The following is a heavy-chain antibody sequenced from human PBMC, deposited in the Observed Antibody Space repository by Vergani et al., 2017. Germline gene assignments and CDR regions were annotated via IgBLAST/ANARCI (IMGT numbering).Heavy chain of an antibody. CDR1: GFTFSSYS. V-gene: IGHV3-21*01. D-gene: IGHD3-10*01. CDR2: ISSSSSYI. J-gene: IGHJ6*02. CDR3: ARXRSRFGELLSYYYYGMDV. Sequence: EVQLVESGGGLVKPGGSLRLSCAASGFTFSSYSMNWVRQAPGKGLEWVSSISSSSSYIYYADSVKGRFTISRDNAKNSLYLQMNSLRAEDTAVYYCARXRSRFGELLSYYYYGMDVWGQGTTVTVSS.